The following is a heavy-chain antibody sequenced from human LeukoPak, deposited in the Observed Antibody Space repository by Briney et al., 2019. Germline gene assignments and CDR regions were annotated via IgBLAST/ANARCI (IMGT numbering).Heavy chain of an antibody. V-gene: IGHV3-21*01. CDR2: ISSSSYI. CDR1: GFTFSSYS. D-gene: IGHD2-8*01. CDR3: AREGSNGGYDF. J-gene: IGHJ4*02. Sequence: GGSLRLSCAASGFTFSSYSMNWVRQAPGKGPEWVSSISSSSYIYYADSVKGRFTISRDNAKNSLYLQMNSLRAEDTAVYYCAREGSNGGYDFWGQGTLVTVAS.